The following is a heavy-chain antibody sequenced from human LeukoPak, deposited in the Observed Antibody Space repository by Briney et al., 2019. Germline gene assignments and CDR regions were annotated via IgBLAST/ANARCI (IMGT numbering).Heavy chain of an antibody. Sequence: ASVTVSCKASGYTFTRYVISSVRQAAGQRVEGMGWIRAYNCNTHYAQKLQGRVTMTTDTSTSTAYIELRSLRSDDTAVYDCARDYDFWSGYSYYYYYYMDVWGKGTTVTVSS. V-gene: IGHV1-18*01. CDR2: IRAYNCNT. CDR1: GYTFTRYV. CDR3: ARDYDFWSGYSYYYYYYMDV. D-gene: IGHD3-3*01. J-gene: IGHJ6*03.